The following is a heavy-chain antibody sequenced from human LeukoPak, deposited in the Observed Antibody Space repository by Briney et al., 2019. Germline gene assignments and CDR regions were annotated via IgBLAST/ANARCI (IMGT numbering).Heavy chain of an antibody. Sequence: GGSLRLSCAASGFTFSRDSMNWVRQAPGKGLEWVGFIRSKAYGATTEYAASLKDRFTISRDDSKSIAYLQVNSLKTEDTAVYYCTRILLKWELPGSDAFDIWGEGTMVTVSS. CDR1: GFTFSRDS. D-gene: IGHD1-26*01. CDR2: IRSKAYGATT. V-gene: IGHV3-49*04. J-gene: IGHJ3*02. CDR3: TRILLKWELPGSDAFDI.